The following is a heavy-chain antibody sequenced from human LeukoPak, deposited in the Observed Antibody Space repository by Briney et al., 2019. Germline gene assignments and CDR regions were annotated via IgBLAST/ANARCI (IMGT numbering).Heavy chain of an antibody. D-gene: IGHD3-22*01. CDR2: ISAYNGNT. V-gene: IGHV1-18*01. J-gene: IGHJ3*02. CDR1: GYTFSRYG. Sequence: ASVKVSCKASGYTFSRYGISWVRQAPGQGLEWMGWISAYNGNTNYPQKLQARVTMTTDTSTSTAYMELRSLRFDDTAVYYCARARYYDNSAYDDAFDIWGQGTVVTVSS. CDR3: ARARYYDNSAYDDAFDI.